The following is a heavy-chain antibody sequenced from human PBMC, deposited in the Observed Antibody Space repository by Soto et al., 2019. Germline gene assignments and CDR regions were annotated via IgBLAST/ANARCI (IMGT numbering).Heavy chain of an antibody. CDR2: ISSSSSTI. CDR3: ARDYCSSTSCLNWFDP. Sequence: PGGSLRLSCAASGFTFSSYSMNWVRQAPGKGLEWVSYISSSSSTIYYADSVKGRFTISRDNAKNSLYLQMNSLRAEDTAVYYCARDYCSSTSCLNWFDPWGQGTLVTVSS. J-gene: IGHJ5*02. CDR1: GFTFSSYS. D-gene: IGHD2-2*01. V-gene: IGHV3-48*01.